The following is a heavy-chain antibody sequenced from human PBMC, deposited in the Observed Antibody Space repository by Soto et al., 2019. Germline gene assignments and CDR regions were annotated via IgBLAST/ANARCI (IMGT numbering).Heavy chain of an antibody. CDR2: IIPIFGTA. CDR1: GGDFSSYA. CDR3: SRNVYYDILTGYSQYYFDY. D-gene: IGHD3-9*01. Sequence: ASVKVSCKASGGDFSSYAISWVRQTPGQGREWMGGIIPIFGTANYAQKFQGRVTITADESTSTAYMELSSLRSEDTAVYYCSRNVYYDILTGYSQYYFDYWGQGTLVTVSS. J-gene: IGHJ4*02. V-gene: IGHV1-69*13.